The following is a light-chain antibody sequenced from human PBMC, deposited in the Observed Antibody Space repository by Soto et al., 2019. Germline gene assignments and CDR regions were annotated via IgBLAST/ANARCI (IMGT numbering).Light chain of an antibody. J-gene: IGKJ1*01. V-gene: IGKV1-12*01. CDR3: QQANSFPRT. CDR1: QGISSW. CDR2: AAS. Sequence: DIQMTQSPSSVSASVGDRVTITCRASQGISSWLAWYQQKPGKAPKLLIYAASSLQSGVPSRFSGSGSGTXXXXXXXXXXXXXFATYYCQQANSFPRTFGQXXKVEIK.